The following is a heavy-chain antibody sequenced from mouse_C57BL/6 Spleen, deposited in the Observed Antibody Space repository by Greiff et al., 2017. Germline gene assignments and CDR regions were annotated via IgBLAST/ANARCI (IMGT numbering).Heavy chain of an antibody. CDR2: INPNNGGT. CDR1: GYTFTDYN. Sequence: VQLKESGPELVKPGASVKIPCKASGYTFTDYNMDWVKQSHGKSLEWIGDINPNNGGTIYNQKFKGKATLTVDKSSSTAYMELRSLTSEDTAVYYCARQDSSGYGFAYWGQGTLVTVSA. J-gene: IGHJ3*01. D-gene: IGHD3-2*02. CDR3: ARQDSSGYGFAY. V-gene: IGHV1-18*01.